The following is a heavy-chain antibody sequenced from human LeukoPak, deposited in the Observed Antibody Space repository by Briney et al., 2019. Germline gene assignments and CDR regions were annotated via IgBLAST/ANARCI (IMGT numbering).Heavy chain of an antibody. D-gene: IGHD3-16*01. Sequence: AETLSLTCTVSGCSISRYYWTWIRQPPGKGLDWIGYIYAGANGEYNPFLRSRVTISVDTSKNQFSLNLTSATAADTAVYYCARGGLYAKIRYAYWGQGALVTVSS. CDR1: GCSISRYY. CDR2: IYAGANG. J-gene: IGHJ4*02. V-gene: IGHV4-4*09. CDR3: ARGGLYAKIRYAY.